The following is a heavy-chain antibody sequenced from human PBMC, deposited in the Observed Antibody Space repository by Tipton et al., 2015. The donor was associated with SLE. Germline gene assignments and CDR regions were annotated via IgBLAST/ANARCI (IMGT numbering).Heavy chain of an antibody. CDR2: INHSGST. CDR1: GDSISSGTYY. V-gene: IGHV4-39*01. J-gene: IGHJ5*02. Sequence: TLSLTCTVFGDSISSGTYYWSWIRQSPGKGLEWIGEINHSGSTNYNPSLKSRVTLSLDTSKNQFSLNLNSVTAADTAVYYCARGYYYDTTGYRSWMDPWGQGTLVTVSS. D-gene: IGHD3-22*01. CDR3: ARGYYYDTTGYRSWMDP.